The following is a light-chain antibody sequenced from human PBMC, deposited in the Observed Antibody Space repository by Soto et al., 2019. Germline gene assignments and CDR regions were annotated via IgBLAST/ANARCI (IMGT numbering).Light chain of an antibody. J-gene: IGKJ4*01. CDR3: QQYGSSPPLT. V-gene: IGKV3-20*01. Sequence: EIVLTQSPGTLSLSPGERANLSCRASQSVSSNYLAWYQQKPGQAPRLLIYGASSRATGIPDRFSGSGSGTDFSLTISRLEPEAVVVYYCQQYGSSPPLTFGGGTKVEIK. CDR1: QSVSSNY. CDR2: GAS.